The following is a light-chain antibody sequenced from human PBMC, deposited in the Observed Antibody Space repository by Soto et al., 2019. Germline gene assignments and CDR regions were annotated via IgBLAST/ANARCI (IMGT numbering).Light chain of an antibody. CDR2: LNSDGSH. V-gene: IGLV4-69*01. CDR1: SDHSDYA. CDR3: QTWGTGFQDVV. J-gene: IGLJ2*01. Sequence: QPVLTQSPSASASLGASVKLTCTLSSDHSDYAITWHQQQPDKGPRYLMKLNSDGSHTKGGGIPDRFSGSSSGAERYLTISSLQSEDEADYYCQTWGTGFQDVVFGGGTKLTVL.